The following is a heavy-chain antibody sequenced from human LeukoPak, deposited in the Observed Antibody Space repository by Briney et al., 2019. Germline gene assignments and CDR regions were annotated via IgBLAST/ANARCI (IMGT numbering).Heavy chain of an antibody. Sequence: PGGSLRLSCAASGFTFSSYAMSWVRQAPGKGLEWVSAISGSGGSTYYADSVKGRFTISRDNSKNTLYLQMNSLRAEDTAVYYCAKDRGYSYGFAYFFDYWGQGTLVTVSS. CDR2: ISGSGGST. CDR1: GFTFSSYA. J-gene: IGHJ4*02. CDR3: AKDRGYSYGFAYFFDY. V-gene: IGHV3-23*01. D-gene: IGHD5-18*01.